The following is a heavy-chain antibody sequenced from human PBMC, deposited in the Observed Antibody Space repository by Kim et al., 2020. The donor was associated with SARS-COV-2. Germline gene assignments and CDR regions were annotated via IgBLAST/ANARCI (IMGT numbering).Heavy chain of an antibody. CDR2: ISGSGGST. J-gene: IGHJ4*01. Sequence: GGSLRLSCAASGFTFSSYAMSWVRQAPGKGLEWVSAISGSGGSTYYADSVKGRFTISRDNSKNTLYLQMNSLRAEDTAVYYCAKDRYSSSWYREFDYWGHGTLVTVSS. CDR3: AKDRYSSSWYREFDY. V-gene: IGHV3-23*01. CDR1: GFTFSSYA. D-gene: IGHD6-13*01.